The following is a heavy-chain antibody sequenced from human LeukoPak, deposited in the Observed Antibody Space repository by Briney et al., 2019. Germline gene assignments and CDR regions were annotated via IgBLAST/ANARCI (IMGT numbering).Heavy chain of an antibody. CDR1: GFTFSSYA. J-gene: IGHJ5*02. D-gene: IGHD2-2*01. CDR2: ISYDGSNK. V-gene: IGHV3-30*04. CDR3: ARDCSSTSCASVEFWFDP. Sequence: GGSLRLSCAASGFTFSSYAMHCVRQAPGKGLEWVAVISYDGSNKYYADSVKGRFTISRDNSKNTLYLQMNSLRAEDTAVYYCARDCSSTSCASVEFWFDPWGQGTLVTVSS.